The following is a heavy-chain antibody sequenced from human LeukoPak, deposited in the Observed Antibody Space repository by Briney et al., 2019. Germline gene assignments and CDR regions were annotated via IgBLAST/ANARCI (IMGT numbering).Heavy chain of an antibody. CDR2: IYYSGST. Sequence: PSGTLSLTCTVSGGSISSYYWSWIRQTPGKGLEWIGYIYYSGSTNYNPSLKSRVTISVDTSKNQFSLKLSSVTAADTAVYYCARLWFGELSYFDYWGQGTLVTVSS. D-gene: IGHD3-10*01. J-gene: IGHJ4*02. V-gene: IGHV4-59*08. CDR1: GGSISSYY. CDR3: ARLWFGELSYFDY.